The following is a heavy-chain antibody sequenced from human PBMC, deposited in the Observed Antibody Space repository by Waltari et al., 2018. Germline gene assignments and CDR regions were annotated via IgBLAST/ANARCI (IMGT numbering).Heavy chain of an antibody. CDR1: GYTFTGFD. CDR2: LTHNIGNT. CDR3: ARGGSGSPSPHPFDI. V-gene: IGHV1-8*03. Sequence: QVQLVQSGAEVKKPGASVRVSCKASGYTFTGFDINWVRQATGQGLEGMACLTHNIGNTGYARNFRGRVTITRDPSISTAYMELGSLTDEDTAMYYCARGGSGSPSPHPFDIWGQGTMVTVSS. J-gene: IGHJ3*02. D-gene: IGHD3-10*01.